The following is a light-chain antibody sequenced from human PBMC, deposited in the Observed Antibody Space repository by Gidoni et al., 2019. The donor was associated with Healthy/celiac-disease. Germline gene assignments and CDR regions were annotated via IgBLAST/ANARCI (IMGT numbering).Light chain of an antibody. V-gene: IGLV1-44*01. CDR2: INN. CDR3: AAWDDSLNFVV. Sequence: QSVLTQPPSASGTPGRRVTISCSGSSSNIGSNTVNWYQQHPGTAPKHLIYINNQRPSGVPDRFSGAKSCTSASLAISGLQSEDEADYYCAAWDDSLNFVVFGGGTKLTV. J-gene: IGLJ2*01. CDR1: SSNIGSNT.